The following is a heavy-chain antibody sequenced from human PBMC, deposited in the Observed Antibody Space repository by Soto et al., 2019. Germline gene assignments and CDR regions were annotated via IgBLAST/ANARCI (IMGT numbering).Heavy chain of an antibody. J-gene: IGHJ3*02. D-gene: IGHD3-22*01. CDR1: GFPFSRVA. V-gene: IGHV3-23*01. CDR3: ASATAVVVPPLDI. CDR2: NGGSRGGT. Sequence: EVQLLESGGGLVQPGGSLRLSCTASGFPFSRVAMSWVRQAPWQGLAWVASISANGGSRGGTYYADSVQGRFTISRDKSQNTLYWQVERLTCADTEVSFWASATAVVVPPLDIWGQGKMVNVAA.